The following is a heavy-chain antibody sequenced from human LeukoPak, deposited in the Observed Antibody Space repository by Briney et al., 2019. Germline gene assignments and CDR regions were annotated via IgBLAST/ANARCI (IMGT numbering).Heavy chain of an antibody. CDR1: GGSFSGYY. V-gene: IGHV4-34*01. D-gene: IGHD3-9*01. J-gene: IGHJ4*02. CDR2: TNHSGST. CDR3: ARERYYDILTGLDY. Sequence: SETLSLTCAVYGGSFSGYYWSWIRQPPGKGLEWIGETNHSGSTNYNPSLKSRVTISVDTSKNQFSLKLSSVTAADTAVYYCARERYYDILTGLDYWGQGTLVTVSS.